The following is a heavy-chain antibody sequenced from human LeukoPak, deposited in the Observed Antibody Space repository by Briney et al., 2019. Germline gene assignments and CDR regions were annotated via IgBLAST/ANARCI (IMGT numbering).Heavy chain of an antibody. CDR1: GFTFSSYS. V-gene: IGHV3-48*01. CDR2: ISSSSSTI. D-gene: IGHD2-15*01. CDR3: ARDSPSSPYGYCSGSSCYSFYDPFDY. J-gene: IGHJ4*02. Sequence: GGSLRLSCAASGFTFSSYSMNWVRQAPGKGLEWVSYISSSSSTIYYADSVKGRFTISRDNAKNSLYLQMNSLRAEDTAVYYCARDSPSSPYGYCSGSSCYSFYDPFDYWGQGTLVTVSS.